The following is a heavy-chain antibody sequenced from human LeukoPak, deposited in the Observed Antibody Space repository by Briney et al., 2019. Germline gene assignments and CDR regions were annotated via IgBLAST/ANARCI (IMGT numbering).Heavy chain of an antibody. J-gene: IGHJ2*01. CDR2: IKQDGSDK. D-gene: IGHD3-22*01. V-gene: IGHV3-7*02. CDR3: AKGRGYNKNWYFDF. Sequence: GGSLRLSCAASGLTFSSYWMSWVRQAPGKGLEWVANIKQDGSDKYYLDSVKGRFTISRDNAKNSVYLQMNSLRADDTALYCCAKGRGYNKNWYFDFWGRGTLVTVSS. CDR1: GLTFSSYW.